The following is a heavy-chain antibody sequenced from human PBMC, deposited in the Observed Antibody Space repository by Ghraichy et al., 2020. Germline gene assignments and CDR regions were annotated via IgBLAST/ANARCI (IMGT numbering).Heavy chain of an antibody. CDR2: IHHGGSY. CDR1: GGSISSSNW. D-gene: IGHD4-17*01. V-gene: IGHV4/OR15-8*01. Sequence: SQTLSLTCAVSGGSISSSNWWSWVRQPPGKGLEWIGEIHHGGSYNYNPSLKSRVTISVDKSKNQFSLKLSSVTAADTAVYYCGRYHYGDDLYYFDYWGQGTLVTVSS. CDR3: GRYHYGDDLYYFDY. J-gene: IGHJ4*02.